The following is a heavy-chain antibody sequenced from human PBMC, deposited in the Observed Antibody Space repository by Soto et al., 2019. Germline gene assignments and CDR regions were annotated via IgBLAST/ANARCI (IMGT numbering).Heavy chain of an antibody. J-gene: IGHJ4*02. CDR2: INHSGST. CDR1: GGSFSGYY. CDR3: ARGLKQQLVY. Sequence: SETLSLTCAVYGGSFSGYYWSWIRQPPGKGLEWIGEINHSGSTNYNPSLKSRVTISVDTSKNQFSLKLSSVTAADTAVYYCARGLKQQLVYWGQGTLVTVSS. V-gene: IGHV4-34*01. D-gene: IGHD6-13*01.